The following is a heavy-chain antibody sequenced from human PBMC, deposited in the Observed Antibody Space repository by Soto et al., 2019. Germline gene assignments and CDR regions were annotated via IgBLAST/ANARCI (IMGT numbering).Heavy chain of an antibody. J-gene: IGHJ5*02. CDR2: IYPGDSDT. V-gene: IGHV5-51*01. CDR3: ARLDGPPLDAYCSSTSCSNWFDP. CDR1: GYSFTSYW. Sequence: GESLKISCKGSGYSFTSYWIGWVRQMPGKGLEWMGIIYPGDSDTRYSPSFQGQVTISADKSISTAYLQRSSLKASDTAMYYCARLDGPPLDAYCSSTSCSNWFDPWGQGTLLTVSS. D-gene: IGHD2-2*01.